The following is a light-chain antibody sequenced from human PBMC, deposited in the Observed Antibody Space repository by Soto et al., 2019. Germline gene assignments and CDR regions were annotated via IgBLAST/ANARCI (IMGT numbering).Light chain of an antibody. J-gene: IGKJ1*01. Sequence: DIQMTQSPSTLSASVGDRVTITCRASQSIGRFLAWYQHQPGKAPKLLIYDASTLESGVSSRFSGTGSGTEFTFSITIQQPEDFGTYYCQQCYMGWTFGQGTKVDFK. CDR2: DAS. V-gene: IGKV1-5*01. CDR1: QSIGRF. CDR3: QQCYMGWT.